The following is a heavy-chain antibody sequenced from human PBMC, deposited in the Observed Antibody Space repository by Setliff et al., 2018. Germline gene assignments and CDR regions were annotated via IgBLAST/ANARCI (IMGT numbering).Heavy chain of an antibody. CDR2: IHHSGST. CDR1: GGSFSDYW. CDR3: ARGTKTMVINYWYFDV. Sequence: SETLSLTCAVYGGSFSDYWWSWIRQLPGKGLEWIAEIHHSGSTNFHPSLKSRVAISVDPSKNQFYLNLRPVTAADTAVYFCARGTKTMVINYWYFDVWGRGTPVTV. V-gene: IGHV4-34*01. D-gene: IGHD4-17*01. J-gene: IGHJ2*01.